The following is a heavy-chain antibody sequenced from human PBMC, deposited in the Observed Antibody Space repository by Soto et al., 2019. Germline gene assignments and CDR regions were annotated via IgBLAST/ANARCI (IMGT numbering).Heavy chain of an antibody. J-gene: IGHJ6*02. D-gene: IGHD6-13*01. CDR3: ASGIAAAGTTNDYYYGMDV. CDR2: INPNSGGT. V-gene: IGHV1-2*04. Sequence: QVQLVQSGAEVKKPGASVKVSCKASGYTFTGYYMHWVRQAPGQGLEWMGWINPNSGGTNYAQKFRGWVTMTRDTPISTAYMELSRLRSDDTAVYYCASGIAAAGTTNDYYYGMDVWGQGTTVTVSS. CDR1: GYTFTGYY.